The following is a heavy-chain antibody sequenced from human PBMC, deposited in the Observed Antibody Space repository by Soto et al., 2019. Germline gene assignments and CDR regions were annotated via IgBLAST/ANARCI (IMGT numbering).Heavy chain of an antibody. J-gene: IGHJ5*02. CDR2: IHHTGST. Sequence: ETLSLTCSVAGRCISEINSDWGWIRQTRGEGLEWIGTIHHTGSTYYNPSLKSRVIISLDTSKNQFSLKLSSVTAADTALYYCARPEGGYGSGYSWFDPWGQGTRVTVSS. CDR3: ARPEGGYGSGYSWFDP. CDR1: GRCISEINSD. D-gene: IGHD5-12*01. V-gene: IGHV4-39*01.